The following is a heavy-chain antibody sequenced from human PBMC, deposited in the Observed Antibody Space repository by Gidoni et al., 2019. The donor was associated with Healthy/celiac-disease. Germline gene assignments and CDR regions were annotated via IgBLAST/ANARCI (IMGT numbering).Heavy chain of an antibody. CDR2: IDWDDDK. CDR3: ARIGLSHYYDSSGYYLGAFDI. Sequence: QVTLRESGPALVKPTQTLTLTCTFSGFSLSTSGMCVSWIRQPPGKALEWLALIDWDDDKYYSTSLKTRLTISKDTSKNQVVLTMTNMDPVDTATYYCARIGLSHYYDSSGYYLGAFDIWGQGTMVTVSS. D-gene: IGHD3-22*01. V-gene: IGHV2-70*01. CDR1: GFSLSTSGMC. J-gene: IGHJ3*02.